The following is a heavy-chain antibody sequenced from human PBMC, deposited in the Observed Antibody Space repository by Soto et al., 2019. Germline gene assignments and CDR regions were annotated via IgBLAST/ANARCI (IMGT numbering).Heavy chain of an antibody. V-gene: IGHV3-49*04. CDR1: GFSFGDYA. CDR3: VNQIVGATGYFQH. CDR2: IRSKASGGTT. J-gene: IGHJ1*01. D-gene: IGHD1-26*01. Sequence: PGGSLRLSCTTSGFSFGDYAMNWVRQAPGKGLEWVGFIRSKASGGTTEYAASVKGRFTISRDNSKNTLYLQMSSLRAEDTAVYFCVNQIVGATGYFQHWGQCTLVTVSS.